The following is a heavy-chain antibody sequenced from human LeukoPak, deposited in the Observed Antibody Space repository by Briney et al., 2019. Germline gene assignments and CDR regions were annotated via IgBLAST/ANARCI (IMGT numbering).Heavy chain of an antibody. Sequence: SGGSLRLSCAASGFTFSGSAMHWVRQASGKGLEWVGRIRSKANSYATAYAASVKGRFTISRDDSKNTAYLQMNSQKTEATAVYYCTSGDPKYYYDSSGYYGYWGQGTLVTVSS. CDR2: IRSKANSYAT. V-gene: IGHV3-73*01. CDR1: GFTFSGSA. D-gene: IGHD3-22*01. CDR3: TSGDPKYYYDSSGYYGY. J-gene: IGHJ4*02.